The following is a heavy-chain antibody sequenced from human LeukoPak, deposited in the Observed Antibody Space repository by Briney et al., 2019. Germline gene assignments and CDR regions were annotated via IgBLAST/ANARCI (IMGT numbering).Heavy chain of an antibody. CDR3: ARDRVVDSSGWWDWFDP. CDR2: ISYEGSNK. D-gene: IGHD6-19*01. CDR1: GFTFSSYA. V-gene: IGHV3-30-3*01. J-gene: IGHJ5*02. Sequence: GGSLRLSCAASGFTFSSYAMHWVRQAPGEGLEWAALISYEGSNKYYADSVKGRFTISRDNSKNTVYLQMNSLRAEDTAVYYCARDRVVDSSGWWDWFDPWGQGTLVTVSS.